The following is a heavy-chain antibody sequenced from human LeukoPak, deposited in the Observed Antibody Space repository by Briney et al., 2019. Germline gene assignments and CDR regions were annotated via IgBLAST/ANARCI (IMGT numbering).Heavy chain of an antibody. Sequence: SETLSLTCTVSGGSISSYYWSWIRQPPGKGLEWIGYIYYSGSTSYNPSLKSRVTISVDTSKNQFSLKLSSVTAADTAVYYCASLGETHYFDYWGQGTLVTVSS. D-gene: IGHD3-10*01. CDR1: GGSISSYY. CDR2: IYYSGST. V-gene: IGHV4-59*01. J-gene: IGHJ4*02. CDR3: ASLGETHYFDY.